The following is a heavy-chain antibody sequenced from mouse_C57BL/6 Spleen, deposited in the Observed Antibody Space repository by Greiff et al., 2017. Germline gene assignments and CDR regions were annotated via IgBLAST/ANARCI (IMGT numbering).Heavy chain of an antibody. CDR1: GFNIKDYY. CDR2: IDPEDGET. CDR3: APPVVGEDWYFDV. J-gene: IGHJ1*03. V-gene: IGHV14-2*01. Sequence: EVKLMESGAGLVKPGASVKLSCTASGFNIKDYYMHWVKQRTEQGLEWIGRIDPEDGETKSAPKFQGKATITADTSSNTAYLQLSSLTTEDTAVYYCAPPVVGEDWYFDVWGTGTTVTVAS. D-gene: IGHD1-1*01.